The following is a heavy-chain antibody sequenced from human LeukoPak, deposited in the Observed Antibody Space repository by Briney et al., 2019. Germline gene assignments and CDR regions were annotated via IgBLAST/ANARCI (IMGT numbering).Heavy chain of an antibody. D-gene: IGHD2-15*01. CDR3: AKLQSLGYCSGGSCFYDYFDY. CDR1: GVTFSSYA. CDR2: ISGSGGST. Sequence: GGSLRLSCAASGVTFSSYAMSWVRQAPGKGLEWVSAISGSGGSTYYADSVKGRFTISRDNSKNTLYLQMNSLRAEDTAVYYCAKLQSLGYCSGGSCFYDYFDYWGQGTLVTVSS. J-gene: IGHJ4*02. V-gene: IGHV3-23*01.